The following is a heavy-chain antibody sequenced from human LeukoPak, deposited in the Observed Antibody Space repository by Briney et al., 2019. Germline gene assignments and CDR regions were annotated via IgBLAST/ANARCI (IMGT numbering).Heavy chain of an antibody. CDR1: GYTFTGYY. J-gene: IGHJ4*02. CDR3: ARGLYTSSWYAAVNFDY. Sequence: GASVKVSCKASGYTFTGYYMHWVRQAPGQGLEWMGWINPNSGGTTYAQRFQGRVTMTRDTSISTAYMELSGLRSDDTAVYYCARGLYTSSWYAAVNFDYWGQGTLVTVSS. CDR2: INPNSGGT. V-gene: IGHV1-2*02. D-gene: IGHD6-13*01.